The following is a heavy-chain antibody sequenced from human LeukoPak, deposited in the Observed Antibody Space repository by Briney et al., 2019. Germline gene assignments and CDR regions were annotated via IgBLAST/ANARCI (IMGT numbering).Heavy chain of an antibody. J-gene: IGHJ3*02. D-gene: IGHD2-15*01. CDR3: ARDLSCSGGSCYSYDAFDI. Sequence: GGSLRLSCAASGFTFSSYSMNWVRQAPGKGLEWVSSISSSSSYIYYADSVKGRFTISRDNAKNSLYLQMNSLRAEDTAVYYCARDLSCSGGSCYSYDAFDIWGQGTMVTVSS. CDR2: ISSSSSYI. V-gene: IGHV3-21*03. CDR1: GFTFSSYS.